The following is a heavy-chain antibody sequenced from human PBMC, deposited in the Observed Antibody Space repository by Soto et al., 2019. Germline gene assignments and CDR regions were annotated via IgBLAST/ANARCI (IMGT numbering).Heavy chain of an antibody. J-gene: IGHJ4*02. CDR1: RRSVSCLY. CDR3: ARAHDFWGGRQQPIDS. D-gene: IGHD3-3*01. Sequence: PSETLSPTSPVSRRSVSCLYLPGIRQARGKGLEWLDDSINVGITNYNPSLKSRVSIPVDTSKSQFSLKLSSVTAADTAVYYCARAHDFWGGRQQPIDSWGQGTLVTVS. CDR2: SINVGIT. V-gene: IGHV4-34*12.